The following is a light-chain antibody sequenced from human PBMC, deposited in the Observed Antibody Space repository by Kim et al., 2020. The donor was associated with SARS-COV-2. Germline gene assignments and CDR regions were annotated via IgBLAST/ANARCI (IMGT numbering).Light chain of an antibody. CDR2: EAS. V-gene: IGKV1-5*01. CDR3: QQYHSFWT. CDR1: QNLNNW. J-gene: IGKJ1*01. Sequence: DVHLTQSPSTLSASVGDRVTITCRASQNLNNWLAWYQQKPGKAPRLLIYEASTLQRGVPSRFSGSGSGTEFTLTISTLQPDDFATYYCQQYHSFWTFGQGTKLEI.